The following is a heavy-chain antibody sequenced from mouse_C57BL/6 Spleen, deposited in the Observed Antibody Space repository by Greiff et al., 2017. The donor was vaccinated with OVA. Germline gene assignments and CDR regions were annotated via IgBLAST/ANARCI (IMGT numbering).Heavy chain of an antibody. V-gene: IGHV3-6*01. CDR2: ISYDGSN. CDR3: ASGGDDYPDYYAMDY. J-gene: IGHJ4*01. D-gene: IGHD2-4*01. Sequence: EVKLEESGPGLVKPSQSLSLTCSVTGYSITSGYYWNWIRQFPGNKLEWMGYISYDGSNNYNPSLKNRISITRDTSKNQFFLKLNSVTTEDTATYYCASGGDDYPDYYAMDYWGQGTSVTVSS. CDR1: GYSITSGYY.